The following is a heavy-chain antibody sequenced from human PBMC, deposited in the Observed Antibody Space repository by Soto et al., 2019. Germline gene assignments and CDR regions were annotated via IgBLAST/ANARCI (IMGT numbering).Heavy chain of an antibody. D-gene: IGHD3-10*01. V-gene: IGHV1-18*01. CDR2: ISAYNGNT. CDR1: GYTFTSYG. Sequence: ASVKVSCKASGYTFTSYGISWVRQAPGQGLEWMGWISAYNGNTNYAQKLQGRVTMTTDTSTSTAYMELRSLRSDDTAVYYCARTARFGEFLVGMDVWGQGTTVTVSS. CDR3: ARTARFGEFLVGMDV. J-gene: IGHJ6*02.